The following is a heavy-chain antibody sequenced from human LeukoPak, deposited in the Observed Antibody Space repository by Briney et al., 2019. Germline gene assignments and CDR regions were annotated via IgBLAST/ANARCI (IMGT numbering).Heavy chain of an antibody. Sequence: SETLSLTCAVYVESFSGHYWSWIRQPPGKGLEWIGEINHSGSTNYNPSLKSRVTISVDTSKNQFSLKLSSVTAADTAMYYCARRPRNSGHYDGPSGLDYWGRGTLVTVSS. CDR2: INHSGST. D-gene: IGHD1-26*01. CDR1: VESFSGHY. CDR3: ARRPRNSGHYDGPSGLDY. V-gene: IGHV4-34*01. J-gene: IGHJ4*02.